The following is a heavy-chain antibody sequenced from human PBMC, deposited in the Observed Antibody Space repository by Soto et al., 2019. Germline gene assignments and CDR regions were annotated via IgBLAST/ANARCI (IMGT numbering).Heavy chain of an antibody. D-gene: IGHD1-26*01. CDR1: GGTFSSYP. V-gene: IGHV1-69*01. CDR3: ARVGHLPNYGMAV. CDR2: IIPFFGKS. J-gene: IGHJ6*02. Sequence: QVQLVQSGAEVKKPGSSVKVSCEASGGTFSSYPINWVRQAPGQGLEWMGGIIPFFGKSNYAQKFQGRVTIPADDYTSTAYMELRSLRSEDTAVYYCARVGHLPNYGMAVWGQGTTVTVSS.